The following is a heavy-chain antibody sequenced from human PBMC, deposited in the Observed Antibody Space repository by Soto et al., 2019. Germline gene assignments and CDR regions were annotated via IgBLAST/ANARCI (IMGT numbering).Heavy chain of an antibody. J-gene: IGHJ4*02. D-gene: IGHD1-26*01. CDR2: IYDSGST. Sequence: QPQLQESGRVLVKPSETLSLTCTVSCGAISSSRSYWGWIRQPPGKGLECIGSIYDSGSTYYSPSLKSRVAISVDTSKNQFSLKLSSVTAADTAVYYCARRGLVRATTFDYWGQGTLVIVSS. V-gene: IGHV4-39*01. CDR1: CGAISSSRSY. CDR3: ARRGLVRATTFDY.